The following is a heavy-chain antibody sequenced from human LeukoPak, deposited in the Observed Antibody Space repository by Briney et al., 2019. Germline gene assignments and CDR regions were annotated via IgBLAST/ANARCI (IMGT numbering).Heavy chain of an antibody. CDR2: INTNTGNP. CDR1: GGTFSSYA. Sequence: ASVKVSCKASGGTFSSYAISWVRQAPGQGLEWMGWINTNTGNPTYAQGFTGRFVFSLDTSVSTAYLQISSLKAEDTAVYYCARARYDFWSGYQRNQNYYYYYMDVWGKGTTVTVSS. CDR3: ARARYDFWSGYQRNQNYYYYYMDV. V-gene: IGHV7-4-1*02. D-gene: IGHD3-3*01. J-gene: IGHJ6*03.